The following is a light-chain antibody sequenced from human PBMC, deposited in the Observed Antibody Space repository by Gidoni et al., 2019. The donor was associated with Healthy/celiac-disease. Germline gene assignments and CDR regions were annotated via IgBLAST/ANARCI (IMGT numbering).Light chain of an antibody. CDR1: QSVSSN. CDR3: QQYNNWPPDFT. CDR2: GAS. V-gene: IGKV3-15*01. Sequence: EIVMTQSPATLSVSPGERATLSCRASQSVSSNLAWYQQTPGQAPRLLIYGASTRATGIPARFSGSGSGTEFTLTISSLQSEDFAVYYCQQYNNWPPDFTFGPGTKVDIK. J-gene: IGKJ3*01.